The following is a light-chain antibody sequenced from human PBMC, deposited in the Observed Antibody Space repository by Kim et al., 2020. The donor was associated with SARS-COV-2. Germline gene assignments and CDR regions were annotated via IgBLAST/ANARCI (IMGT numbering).Light chain of an antibody. J-gene: IGKJ2*03. CDR2: GAS. Sequence: SVSPGERANLSCRTSQSVSSNLAWYQQQPGQAPRLLIYGASTRVTGIPARFTGSWSGTEFTLTISSLQSEDFAVYYCQQYSTWPYSFCQGTKLEIK. CDR3: QQYSTWPYS. CDR1: QSVSSN. V-gene: IGKV3-15*01.